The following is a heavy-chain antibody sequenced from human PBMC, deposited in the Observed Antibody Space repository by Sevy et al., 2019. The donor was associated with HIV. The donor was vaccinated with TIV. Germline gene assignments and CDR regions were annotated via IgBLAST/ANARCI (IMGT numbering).Heavy chain of an antibody. D-gene: IGHD3-22*01. Sequence: SQTLSLTCDISGDSVSSDSAAWNWIRQSPSRGLEWLGKTYYRSKWYNDYAVSVKGRITINPDTSKNQLSLQLNSVTPEDTAVYYCARDSYYYDSSDYGDAFDIRGQGTMVTVSS. CDR3: ARDSYYYDSSDYGDAFDI. V-gene: IGHV6-1*01. CDR1: GDSVSSDSAA. J-gene: IGHJ3*02. CDR2: TYYRSKWYN.